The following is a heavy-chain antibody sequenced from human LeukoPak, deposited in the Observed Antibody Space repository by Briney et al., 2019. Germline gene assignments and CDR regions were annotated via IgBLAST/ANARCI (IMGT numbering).Heavy chain of an antibody. J-gene: IGHJ4*02. V-gene: IGHV3-30*02. CDR3: AKESSRWQYFDY. CDR2: IQYDGSSQ. D-gene: IGHD6-13*01. CDR1: GFTFSTYG. Sequence: GGSLRLSCAASGFTFSTYGMHWVRQAPGKGLEWVTFIQYDGSSQYYADSVKGRFTISRDNSKNTLYLQMNSLGAEDTAVYYCAKESSRWQYFDYWGQGTPVTVSS.